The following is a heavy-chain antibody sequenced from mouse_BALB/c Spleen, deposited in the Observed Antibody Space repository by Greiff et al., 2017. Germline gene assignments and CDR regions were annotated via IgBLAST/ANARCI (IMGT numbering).Heavy chain of an antibody. Sequence: QLQESGPELVKPGASVKMSCKASGYTFTSYVMPWVKQKPGQGLEWIGYINPYNDGTKYNERFKGKATLASDNSSSTAYMELSSLTSEDSAVYYCARQGTVVATLAYWGQGTLVTVSA. V-gene: IGHV1-14*01. D-gene: IGHD1-1*01. CDR3: ARQGTVVATLAY. J-gene: IGHJ3*01. CDR1: GYTFTSYV. CDR2: INPYNDGT.